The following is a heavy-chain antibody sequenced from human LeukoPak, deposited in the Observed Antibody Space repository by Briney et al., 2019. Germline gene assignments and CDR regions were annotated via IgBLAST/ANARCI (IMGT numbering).Heavy chain of an antibody. V-gene: IGHV1-69*01. Sequence: SVKVSCKASGGTFSSYAISWVRQAPGQGLEWMGGIIPIFGTANYAQQFQGRVTITADVSTSTAYMELSSLRSEDTAVYYCAVNHPVAGTVYFDYWGQGTLVTVSS. J-gene: IGHJ4*02. CDR1: GGTFSSYA. D-gene: IGHD6-19*01. CDR2: IIPIFGTA. CDR3: AVNHPVAGTVYFDY.